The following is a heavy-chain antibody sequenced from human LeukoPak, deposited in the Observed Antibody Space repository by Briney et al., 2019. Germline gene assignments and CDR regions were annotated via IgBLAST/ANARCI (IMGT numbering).Heavy chain of an antibody. Sequence: GGSLRLSCAASGFTFSSYAMSWVRQAPGKGLEWVSAISGRGGGTYYADSVKGRFTISRDNSKNTLYLQMNSLRAEDTAVYYCAKGEQWLVLYFLSWGQGTLVTVSS. V-gene: IGHV3-23*01. CDR3: AKGEQWLVLYFLS. CDR2: ISGRGGGT. J-gene: IGHJ1*01. CDR1: GFTFSSYA. D-gene: IGHD6-19*01.